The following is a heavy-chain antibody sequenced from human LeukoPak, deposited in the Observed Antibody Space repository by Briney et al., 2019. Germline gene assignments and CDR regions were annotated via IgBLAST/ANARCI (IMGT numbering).Heavy chain of an antibody. V-gene: IGHV3-23*01. CDR3: ARRHPIAAAGGPPFFDY. Sequence: GGSLRLSCAASGFTFSIYAMSWVRQAPGKGLEWVSSIIDSGGTTFYADSMKGRFTISRDNSKNTLYLQVNSLRAEDTAVYYCARRHPIAAAGGPPFFDYWGQGALVTVSS. CDR1: GFTFSIYA. J-gene: IGHJ4*02. D-gene: IGHD6-13*01. CDR2: IIDSGGTT.